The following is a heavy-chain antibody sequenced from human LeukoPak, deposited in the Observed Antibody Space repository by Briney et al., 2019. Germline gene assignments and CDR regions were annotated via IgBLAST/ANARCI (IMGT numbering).Heavy chain of an antibody. CDR2: IHPDTGVT. D-gene: IGHD6-19*01. J-gene: IGHJ4*02. Sequence: ASVKVSCKSSGYTFTNYYTHWVRQAPGQGLEWMGRIHPDTGVTTYAQKFQGRVTMTRDTSITTVYMELNSLRSDDTAMYFCTREVGRTVAPASKYWGQGTLVTVSS. V-gene: IGHV1-2*06. CDR3: TREVGRTVAPASKY. CDR1: GYTFTNYY.